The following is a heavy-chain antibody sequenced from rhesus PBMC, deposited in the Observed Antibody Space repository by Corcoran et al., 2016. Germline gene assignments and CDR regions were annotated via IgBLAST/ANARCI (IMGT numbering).Heavy chain of an antibody. Sequence: QVQLVQSGAEVKKPGASVKVSCKASGYTFTDYYMQGARQAPGQGLEWMGRSNPKTGGTDYAQKFQDRVTMTRDTSTSTAYMELSSLRSEDTAVYYCARGARGSSYGYWGQGVLVTVSS. D-gene: IGHD4-29*01. V-gene: IGHV1-138*01. CDR2: SNPKTGGT. CDR1: GYTFTDYY. J-gene: IGHJ4*01. CDR3: ARGARGSSYGY.